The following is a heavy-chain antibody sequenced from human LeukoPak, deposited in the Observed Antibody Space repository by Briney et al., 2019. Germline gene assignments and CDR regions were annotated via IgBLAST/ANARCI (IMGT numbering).Heavy chain of an antibody. D-gene: IGHD6-19*01. CDR3: ARHLAYSSGGHYFDY. Sequence: GESLQISCQGSGSSFSYYWIGWVRPLPGEGLEWMGIIYPDDSDTRYSPSFQGQVTISVDKSISTAYLQWSSLKASARAMYYCARHLAYSSGGHYFDYWGQGTLVSVSS. J-gene: IGHJ4*02. V-gene: IGHV5-51*01. CDR1: GSSFSYYW. CDR2: IYPDDSDT.